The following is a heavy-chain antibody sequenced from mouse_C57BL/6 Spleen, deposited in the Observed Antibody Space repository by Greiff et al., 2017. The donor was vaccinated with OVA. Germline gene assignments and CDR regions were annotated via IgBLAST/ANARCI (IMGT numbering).Heavy chain of an antibody. Sequence: DVMLVESGGGLVQPGGPMKLSCVASGFTFSNYWMNWVRQSPEKGLEWVAQIRLKSDNYATHYAESVKGRFTISRDDSKSSVYLQMNNLRAEDTGIYYCTVNWDWFAYWGQGTLVTVSA. CDR3: TVNWDWFAY. V-gene: IGHV6-3*01. D-gene: IGHD4-1*01. CDR2: IRLKSDNYAT. CDR1: GFTFSNYW. J-gene: IGHJ3*01.